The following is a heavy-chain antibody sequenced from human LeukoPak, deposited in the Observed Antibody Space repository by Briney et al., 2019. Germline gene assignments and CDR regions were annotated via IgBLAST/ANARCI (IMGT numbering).Heavy chain of an antibody. CDR1: GFTFSSYA. D-gene: IGHD3-22*01. V-gene: IGHV3-23*01. CDR3: AKDFSYYYDSSGSHLDY. Sequence: GGSLRLSCAASGFTFSSYAMSWVRQAPGKGLVWVSAISGSGGSTYYADSVKGRFTISRDNSKNTLYLQMNSLRAEDTAVYYCAKDFSYYYDSSGSHLDYWGQGTLVTVSS. CDR2: ISGSGGST. J-gene: IGHJ4*02.